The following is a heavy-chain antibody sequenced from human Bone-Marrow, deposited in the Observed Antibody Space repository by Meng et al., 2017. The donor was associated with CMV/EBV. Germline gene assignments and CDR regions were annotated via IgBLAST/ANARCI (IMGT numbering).Heavy chain of an antibody. CDR2: IYYSGST. V-gene: IGHV4-39*01. CDR1: GGSISSSSYY. D-gene: IGHD3-10*01. J-gene: IGHJ1*01. Sequence: ESLKISCTVSGGSISSSSYYWGWIRQPPGKGLEWIGSIYYSGSTYYNPSLKSRVTISVDTSKNQFSLKLSSVTAADTAVYYCARASPISYYYGSGSYSETYFQHWGQGTLVTFSS. CDR3: ARASPISYYYGSGSYSETYFQH.